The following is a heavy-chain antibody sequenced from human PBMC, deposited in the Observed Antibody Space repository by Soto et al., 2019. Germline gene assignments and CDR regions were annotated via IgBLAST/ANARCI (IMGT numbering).Heavy chain of an antibody. CDR2: IYYSGST. V-gene: IGHV4-31*03. J-gene: IGHJ5*02. CDR1: GGSISSGGYY. Sequence: TSETLSLTCTVSGGSISSGGYYWSWIRQHPGKGLEWIGYIYYSGSTYYNPSLKSRVTISVDTSKNQFSLKLSSVTAADTAVYYCARDNRGASWFDPWGQGTLVTVSS. CDR3: ARDNRGASWFDP.